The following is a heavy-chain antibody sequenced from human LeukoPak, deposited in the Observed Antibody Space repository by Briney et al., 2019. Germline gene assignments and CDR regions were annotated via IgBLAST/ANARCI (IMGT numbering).Heavy chain of an antibody. CDR2: IYYSGST. D-gene: IGHD6-6*01. CDR1: GGSISSYY. CDR3: ARDVEYSSSLDY. Sequence: SETLSLTCTVSGGSISSYYWSWIRQPPGKGLEWIGYIYYSGSTNYNPSLKSRVTISVDTSKNQFSLKLSSVTAADTAVYYCARDVEYSSSLDYWGQGTLVTVSS. V-gene: IGHV4-59*12. J-gene: IGHJ4*02.